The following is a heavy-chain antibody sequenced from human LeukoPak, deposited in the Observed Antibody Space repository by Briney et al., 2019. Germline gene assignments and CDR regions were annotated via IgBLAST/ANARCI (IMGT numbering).Heavy chain of an antibody. CDR1: GFTFSDYN. D-gene: IGHD3-10*01. V-gene: IGHV3-48*04. J-gene: IGHJ6*04. Sequence: PGGSLRLSCAAYGFTFSDYNMNWVRQVPGKGLEWVSYISRSSDTIYYADSVKGRFTIARDNAKNSLYLQMNSLRAEESAVYYCARDRGYGYVWGKGTTVTVSS. CDR2: ISRSSDTI. CDR3: ARDRGYGYV.